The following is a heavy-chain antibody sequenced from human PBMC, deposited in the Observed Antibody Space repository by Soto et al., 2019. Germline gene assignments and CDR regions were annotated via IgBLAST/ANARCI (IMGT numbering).Heavy chain of an antibody. CDR1: GGSISSGGYY. J-gene: IGHJ3*02. CDR2: IYYSGST. D-gene: IGHD1-1*01. CDR3: ARDEMLERVFDI. V-gene: IGHV4-31*03. Sequence: SETLSLTCTVSGGSISSGGYYWSWIRQHPGKGLEWIGYIYYSGSTYYNPSLKSRVTISVDTSKNQFSLKLSSVTAADTAVYYCARDEMLERVFDIWGQGTMVTVSS.